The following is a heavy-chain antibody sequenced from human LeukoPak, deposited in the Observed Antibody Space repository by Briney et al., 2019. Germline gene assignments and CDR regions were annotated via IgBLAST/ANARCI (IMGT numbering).Heavy chain of an antibody. CDR2: IIPILGIA. CDR3: ARGFGGYSYGYGDY. V-gene: IGHV1-69*04. J-gene: IGHJ4*02. Sequence: GSSVKVFCKASGGTFSSYAISWVRQSPGQGLEWMGRIIPILGIANYAQKFQGRVTITADKSTSTAYMELSSLRSEDTAVYYCARGFGGYSYGYGDYWGQGTLVTVSS. D-gene: IGHD5-18*01. CDR1: GGTFSSYA.